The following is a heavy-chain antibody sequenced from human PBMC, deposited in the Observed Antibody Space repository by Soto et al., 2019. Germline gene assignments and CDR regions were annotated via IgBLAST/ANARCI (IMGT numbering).Heavy chain of an antibody. CDR1: RLTFSFYD. V-gene: IGHV3-33*01. J-gene: IGHJ6*02. CDR2: TWSDGSRQ. Sequence: GGSLRLSCAASRLTFSFYDMHWVRQAPGKGLEWVALTWSDGSRQFYADYVKGRFTISRDNSRSTLYLQMNSLRPEDTAVYYCVRAHKGGAYDMEVWGQGTTVTVS. D-gene: IGHD3-16*01. CDR3: VRAHKGGAYDMEV.